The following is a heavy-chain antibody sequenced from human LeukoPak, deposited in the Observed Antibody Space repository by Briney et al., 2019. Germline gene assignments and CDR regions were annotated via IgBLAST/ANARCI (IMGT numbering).Heavy chain of an antibody. J-gene: IGHJ3*02. D-gene: IGHD7-27*01. CDR3: ARPQETGGDAFDI. V-gene: IGHV5-51*01. CDR2: IYPGDSDT. CDR1: GYSFTSYW. Sequence: GESLKISCKGSGYSFTSYWIGWVRQMPGKGLEWVGIIYPGDSDTRYSPSFQGQVTISADKSISTAYLQWSSLKASDTAMYYCARPQETGGDAFDIWGQGTMVTVSS.